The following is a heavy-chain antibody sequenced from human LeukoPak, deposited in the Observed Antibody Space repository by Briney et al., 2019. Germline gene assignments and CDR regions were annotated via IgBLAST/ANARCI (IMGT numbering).Heavy chain of an antibody. D-gene: IGHD3-22*01. J-gene: IGHJ4*02. Sequence: PGGSLRLSWAADGSTFGRFAMSWVRQAHGRGRGWVSAIRGSGDNTYYADYVKGRFTISRDNSKNTLYVQVNSLGTEDTAAYYCAKGSYYDSSGSFYFDYWGQGTLVTVSS. CDR3: AKGSYYDSSGSFYFDY. CDR1: GSTFGRFA. V-gene: IGHV3-23*01. CDR2: IRGSGDNT.